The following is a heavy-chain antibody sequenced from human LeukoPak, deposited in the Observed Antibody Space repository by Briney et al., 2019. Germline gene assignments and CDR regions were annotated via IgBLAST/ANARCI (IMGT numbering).Heavy chain of an antibody. CDR2: IHYSGTT. J-gene: IGHJ5*02. D-gene: IGHD4-17*01. Sequence: SETLSLIFTVSGGSVSASTYYYWGWIRQPPGKGLEWIGSIHYSGTTYYNPALQSLVTISVDTSKNQFSLKLNSVTTADTAVYYCARHDYRDYNPGTNWFDPWGQGTLVTVSS. CDR1: GGSVSASTYYY. V-gene: IGHV4-39*01. CDR3: ARHDYRDYNPGTNWFDP.